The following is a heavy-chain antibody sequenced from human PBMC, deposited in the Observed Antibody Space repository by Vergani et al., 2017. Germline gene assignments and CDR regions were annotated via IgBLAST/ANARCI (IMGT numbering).Heavy chain of an antibody. CDR1: GYTFTDHY. J-gene: IGHJ6*02. D-gene: IGHD4-17*01. CDR2: VDPEDGET. CDR3: ATPQTVTTGRMEV. Sequence: EVQLVQSGAEVKKPGATMKISCKVSGYTFTDHYMHWVKQAPGKRLEWMGLVDPEDGETIYAEKCKGRVTIAADTYTDTAHLELGSLRSEDTAVYYCATPQTVTTGRMEVWGQGTTVIVSS. V-gene: IGHV1-69-2*01.